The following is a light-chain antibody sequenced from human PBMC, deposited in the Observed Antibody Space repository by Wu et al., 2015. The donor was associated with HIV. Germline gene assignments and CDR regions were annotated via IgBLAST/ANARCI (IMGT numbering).Light chain of an antibody. CDR1: QSVRSD. CDR3: QQYDNYRWT. CDR2: GAS. V-gene: IGKV3-15*01. J-gene: IGKJ1*01. Sequence: EIVLTQSPGTLSLSPGERATLSCRASQSVRSDYLGWYQQRPGQTPRLLIYGASTRATGIPVRFSGSGSGTEFTLTISSLQSEDFAVYFCQQYDNYRWTFGQGTKVDIK.